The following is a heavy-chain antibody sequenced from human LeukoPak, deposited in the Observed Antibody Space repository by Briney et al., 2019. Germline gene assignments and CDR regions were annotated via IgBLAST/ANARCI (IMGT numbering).Heavy chain of an antibody. CDR3: ARAAASVSRWPVTYYGMDV. Sequence: SQTLSLTCAISGDSVSSNSAAWNWIRQSPSRGLEWLGRTYYRSKWYNDYAVSVKSRITINPDTSKHQFSLQLNSVTPEDTAVYYCARAAASVSRWPVTYYGMDVWGQGTTVTVSS. CDR2: TYYRSKWYN. D-gene: IGHD2-2*01. V-gene: IGHV6-1*01. J-gene: IGHJ6*02. CDR1: GDSVSSNSAA.